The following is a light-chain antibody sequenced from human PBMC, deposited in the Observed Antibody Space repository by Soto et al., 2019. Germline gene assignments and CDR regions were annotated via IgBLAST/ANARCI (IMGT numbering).Light chain of an antibody. CDR3: SSYTQVSTVV. J-gene: IGLJ3*02. V-gene: IGLV2-14*01. CDR1: SSDVGAYNY. CDR2: EVS. Sequence: QSSLTQPASVSGSPGQSITISCTGTSSDVGAYNYVSWYRQHPGKAPKLVIYEVSNRPSGISSRFSGSKSGNTASLTISGLQAEDEADYYCSSYTQVSTVVFGGGTKVTVL.